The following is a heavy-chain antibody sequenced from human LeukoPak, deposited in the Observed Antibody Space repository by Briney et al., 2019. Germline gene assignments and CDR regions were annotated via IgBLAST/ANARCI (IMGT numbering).Heavy chain of an antibody. D-gene: IGHD2-2*02. Sequence: SQTLSLTCTVSGGSISSGDYYWSWIRQPPGKGLEWIGYIYYSGSTYYNPSLKSRVTISVDTSKNQFSLKLSSVTAADTAVYYCARPAAITRFAFDIWGQGTMVTVSS. CDR1: GGSISSGDYY. V-gene: IGHV4-30-4*01. CDR2: IYYSGST. CDR3: ARPAAITRFAFDI. J-gene: IGHJ3*02.